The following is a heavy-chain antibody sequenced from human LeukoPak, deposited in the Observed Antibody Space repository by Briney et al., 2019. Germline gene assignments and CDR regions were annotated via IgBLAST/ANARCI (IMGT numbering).Heavy chain of an antibody. CDR1: GFTFSSYA. J-gene: IGHJ4*02. Sequence: GGSLRLSCVASGFTFSSYAMSWVRETPARGLEWVSSLRGNGDAFYADSVKGRFTLSRDESRNTVYLRLNKLRVEDTAIYYCAKASWVSTADAVLWGQGTVVTVSS. D-gene: IGHD3-16*01. CDR2: LRGNGDA. CDR3: AKASWVSTADAVL. V-gene: IGHV3-23*01.